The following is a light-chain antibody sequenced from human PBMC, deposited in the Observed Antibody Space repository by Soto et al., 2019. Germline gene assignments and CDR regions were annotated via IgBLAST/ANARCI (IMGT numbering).Light chain of an antibody. Sequence: QSVLTQPASVSGSPGQSITISCAGTSSDIGAYNYVSWYQQHPDKAPKLILYDVSTRPSGVSNRFSASKSGNTASLTISGLQAEDEADYYCSSYTSRRTLRYVFGTGTKLTVL. J-gene: IGLJ1*01. CDR1: SSDIGAYNY. V-gene: IGLV2-14*01. CDR3: SSYTSRRTLRYV. CDR2: DVS.